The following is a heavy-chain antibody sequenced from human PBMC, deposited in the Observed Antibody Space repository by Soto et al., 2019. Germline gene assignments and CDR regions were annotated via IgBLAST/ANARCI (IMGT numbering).Heavy chain of an antibody. CDR1: GFTFSSSW. V-gene: IGHV3-7*01. CDR3: ARRIAAAGAYDY. D-gene: IGHD6-13*01. Sequence: EVQLVESGGGLVQPGGSLRLSCAASGFTFSSSWMSWVRQAAGKGLEWEANIKQDGSEKYYVDSVKSRFTISRDNAKNSLYLQLNSLRAEDTAVYYCARRIAAAGAYDYWGQGTQVTVSS. CDR2: IKQDGSEK. J-gene: IGHJ4*02.